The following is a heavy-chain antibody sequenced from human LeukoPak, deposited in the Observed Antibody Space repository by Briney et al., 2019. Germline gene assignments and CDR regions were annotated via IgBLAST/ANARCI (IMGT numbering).Heavy chain of an antibody. CDR1: GGSISSYY. J-gene: IGHJ4*02. V-gene: IGHV4-59*01. Sequence: SETLSLTCTVSGGSISSYYWSWIRQPPGKGLEWIGYIYYSGSTNYNPSLKSRVTISVDTSKHQFSLKLSSVTAADTAVYYCARANGRFLEWLSLPFDYWGQGTLVTVSS. CDR2: IYYSGST. CDR3: ARANGRFLEWLSLPFDY. D-gene: IGHD3-3*01.